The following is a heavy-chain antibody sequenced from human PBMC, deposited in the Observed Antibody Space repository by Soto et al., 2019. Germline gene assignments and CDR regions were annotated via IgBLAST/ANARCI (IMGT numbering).Heavy chain of an antibody. CDR2: IYYSGST. V-gene: IGHV4-59*01. J-gene: IGHJ4*02. Sequence: PSETLSLTCTVSGGSISSYYLSWIRQPPGKELEWIGYIYYSGSTNYNPSLKSRVTISVDTSKNQFSLKLSSVTAADTSVYYCERGESCGIYYWGQGTLVTVSS. CDR1: GGSISSYY. CDR3: ERGESCGIYY. D-gene: IGHD3-10*01.